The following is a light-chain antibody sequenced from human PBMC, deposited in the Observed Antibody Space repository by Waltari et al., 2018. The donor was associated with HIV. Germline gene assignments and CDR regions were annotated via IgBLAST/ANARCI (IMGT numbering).Light chain of an antibody. CDR1: SSNIGSRY. V-gene: IGLV1-47*01. CDR3: AAWDDSLSGRYV. CDR2: RNN. J-gene: IGLJ1*01. Sequence: QSVLTQPPSASGTSGQRVTISCSGSSSNIGSRYVYWYQQLPVTAPKLLIYRNNQRPSGVPDRFSGSKSGTSASLAISGLRSEDEADYYCAAWDDSLSGRYVFGTGTKVTVL.